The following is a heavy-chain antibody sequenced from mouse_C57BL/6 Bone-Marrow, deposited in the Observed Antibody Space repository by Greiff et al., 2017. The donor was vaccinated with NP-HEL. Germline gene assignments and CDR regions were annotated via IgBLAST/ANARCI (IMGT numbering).Heavy chain of an antibody. CDR3: ASGTGTFDY. D-gene: IGHD4-1*01. V-gene: IGHV3-6*01. CDR1: GYSITSGYY. J-gene: IGHJ2*01. Sequence: EVQLVESGPGLVKPSQSLSLTCSVTGYSITSGYYWNWIRQFPGNKLEWMGYISYDGSNNYNPSLKNRISITRDTSKNQFFLKLNSVTTEDTATYYCASGTGTFDYWGQGTTLTVSS. CDR2: ISYDGSN.